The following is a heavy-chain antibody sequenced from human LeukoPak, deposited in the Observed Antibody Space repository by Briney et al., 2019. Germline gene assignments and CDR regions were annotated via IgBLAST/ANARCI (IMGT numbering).Heavy chain of an antibody. Sequence: SETLSLTCTVSGDSISSGSYYWGWIRQPPGKGLEWIASIYYAGTTYYNPSLKSRVTISVDTSKNQFSLKLTSVTAADTAVYYCASHYDILTGYYTRGYFDYWGQGTLVTVSS. CDR1: GDSISSGSYY. J-gene: IGHJ4*02. CDR3: ASHYDILTGYYTRGYFDY. V-gene: IGHV4-39*01. CDR2: IYYAGTT. D-gene: IGHD3-9*01.